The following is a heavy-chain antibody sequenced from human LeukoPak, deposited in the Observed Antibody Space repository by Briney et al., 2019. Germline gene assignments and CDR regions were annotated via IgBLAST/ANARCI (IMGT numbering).Heavy chain of an antibody. J-gene: IGHJ3*02. V-gene: IGHV4-59*11. CDR1: GGSFSSHY. D-gene: IGHD4-17*01. Sequence: SETLSLTCSVSGGSFSSHYWTWIRQPPGKGLEWIGYISYGSTNYNPSLKSRVTISIDTSKNQFSLKLSSVTAADTAAYYCARDLVTVTKGFDIWGQGTMVSVSS. CDR3: ARDLVTVTKGFDI. CDR2: ISYGST.